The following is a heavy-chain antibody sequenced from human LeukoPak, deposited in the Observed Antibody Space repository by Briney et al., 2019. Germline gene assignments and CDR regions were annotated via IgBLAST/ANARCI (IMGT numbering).Heavy chain of an antibody. CDR3: ARAPPCSSDWWCDDP. CDR1: GGSISSANW. Sequence: SETLSLTCAVSGGSISSANWWSWVRRPPGKGLEWIGEIHHSGSTNHNPSLRSRVTISVDKSSNQFSLKLSSVTAADTAVYYCARAPPCSSDWWCDDPWGQGTLVTVSS. CDR2: IHHSGST. D-gene: IGHD6-19*01. V-gene: IGHV4-4*02. J-gene: IGHJ5*02.